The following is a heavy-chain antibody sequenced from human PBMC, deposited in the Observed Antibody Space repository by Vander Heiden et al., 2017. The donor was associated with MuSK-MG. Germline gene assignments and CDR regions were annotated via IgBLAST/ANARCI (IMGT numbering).Heavy chain of an antibody. CDR3: ARAAPLGATDY. V-gene: IGHV3-21*01. Sequence: EVQLVESGGGLVKPGGSLRLSCAASGFTFSYCSLNWVRQAPGKGLEWVSFISSSSRYRYYADSVKGRFTISRDDAKNSLYLQMNSLRAEDTAVYYCARAAPLGATDYCGQGTLVPVS. CDR2: ISSSSRYR. D-gene: IGHD1-26*01. J-gene: IGHJ4*02. CDR1: GFTFSYCS.